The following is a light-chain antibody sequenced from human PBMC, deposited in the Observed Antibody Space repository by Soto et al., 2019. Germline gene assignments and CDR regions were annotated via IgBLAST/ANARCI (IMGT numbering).Light chain of an antibody. CDR2: TAS. J-gene: IGKJ2*01. CDR3: QRTYNAPPNP. V-gene: IGKV1-27*01. CDR1: QGISTY. Sequence: DIQLTQSPSSLSASVGDRVTITCRVSQGISTYLNRYRQKPGKVPNLLMDTASKLQSGVPSRFNGSGSGTDFTLTISSLQPEDVATYYGQRTYNAPPNPFGQGTKLEIK.